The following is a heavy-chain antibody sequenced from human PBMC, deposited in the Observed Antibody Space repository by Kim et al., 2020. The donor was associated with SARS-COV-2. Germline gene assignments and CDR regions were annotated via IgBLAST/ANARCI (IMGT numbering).Heavy chain of an antibody. D-gene: IGHD6-19*01. CDR2: IYIGGST. J-gene: IGHJ5*02. CDR3: AREVGRSGWNL. V-gene: IGHV3-53*04. CDR1: GFSVSDSY. Sequence: GGSLRLYCAASGFSVSDSYMSWVRQAPGKGLEWVLVIYIGGSTSYADSVRGRFSISRHNSKNTIDLQMDSLRTGDTAVYYCAREVGRSGWNLWGQGTLVTVSP.